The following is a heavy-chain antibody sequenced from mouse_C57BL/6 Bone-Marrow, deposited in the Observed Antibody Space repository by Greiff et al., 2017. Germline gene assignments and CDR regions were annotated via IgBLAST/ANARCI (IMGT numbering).Heavy chain of an antibody. D-gene: IGHD1-1*01. CDR2: INYDGSST. J-gene: IGHJ1*03. CDR1: GFTFSDYY. V-gene: IGHV5-16*01. Sequence: EVQLVESEGGLVQPGSSMKLSCTASGFTFSDYYMAWVRQVPEKGLEWVANINYDGSSTYYLDSLKSRFIISRDNAKNILYLQMSSLKSEATATYYCAREEIYYYGSSPYWYVDVWGTGTTVTVAS. CDR3: AREEIYYYGSSPYWYVDV.